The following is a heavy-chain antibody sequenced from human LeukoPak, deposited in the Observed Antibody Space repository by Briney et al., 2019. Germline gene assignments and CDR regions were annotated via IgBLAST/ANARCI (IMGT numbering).Heavy chain of an antibody. CDR2: IRSKANSYAT. CDR1: GFMFSGSA. CDR3: IAYYYDSSGYYYVTDRNYYYYMDV. V-gene: IGHV3-73*01. D-gene: IGHD3-22*01. Sequence: GGSLRLSCAASGFMFSGSAMHWVRQASGKGLEWVGRIRSKANSYATAYAASVKGRFTISRDDSKNTAYLQMNSLKTEDTAVYYCIAYYYDSSGYYYVTDRNYYYYMDVWGKGTTVTVSS. J-gene: IGHJ6*03.